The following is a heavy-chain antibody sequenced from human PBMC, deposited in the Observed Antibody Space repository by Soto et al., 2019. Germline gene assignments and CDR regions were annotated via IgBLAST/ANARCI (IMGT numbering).Heavy chain of an antibody. J-gene: IGHJ4*02. CDR1: GYTFTSYG. CDR3: ATVAPPSDY. CDR2: ISAHNRNT. Sequence: QVQLVQSGAEVKKPGASVKVSCKASGYTFTSYGISWVRQAPGQGLEWMGWISAHNRNTNYAQELQGRVTMTTDTSTSTDYKELRGLTAADTAVSYSATVAPPSDYWGQGTLVTVSS. V-gene: IGHV1-18*01.